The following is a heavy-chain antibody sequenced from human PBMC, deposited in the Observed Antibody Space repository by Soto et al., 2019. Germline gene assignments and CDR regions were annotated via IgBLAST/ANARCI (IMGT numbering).Heavy chain of an antibody. CDR1: GFAFSGST. CDR3: VRQQYDFLVDP. CDR2: IRSKADSSAT. Sequence: GGSLRLSCAGSGFAFSGSTIHWVRQASGKGLEWVGRIRSKADSSATAYAASVKGRFIISRDDSKTTAYLQMSSLKIEDTAVYYCVRQQYDFLVDPWGQGTLVTVSS. D-gene: IGHD3-16*01. V-gene: IGHV3-73*01. J-gene: IGHJ5*02.